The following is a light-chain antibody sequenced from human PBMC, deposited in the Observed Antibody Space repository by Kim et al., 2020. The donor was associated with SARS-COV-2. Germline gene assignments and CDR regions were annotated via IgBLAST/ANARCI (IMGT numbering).Light chain of an antibody. CDR3: QKYNNWPRT. V-gene: IGKV3-15*01. CDR1: HNVNIH. CDR2: AAS. J-gene: IGKJ1*01. Sequence: AWQGDSPTLTCRASHNVNIHWAWYQLRPGQAPGLVIYAASTRATGVRARVSGSGSGSEFTLTSSSLQDEDVAVCICQKYNNWPRTFGQGTKVDIK.